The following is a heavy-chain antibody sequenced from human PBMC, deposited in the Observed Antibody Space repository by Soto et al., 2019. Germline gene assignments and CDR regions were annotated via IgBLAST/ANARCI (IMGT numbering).Heavy chain of an antibody. CDR1: GFTFNNYA. V-gene: IGHV3-23*01. J-gene: IGHJ4*02. CDR2: ISDGVGTT. D-gene: IGHD6-19*01. CDR3: AKKAVAGSSGPENYFDY. Sequence: EVQLLESGGGLVQPWGSLRLSCEASGFTFNNYALSWVRQAPGKGLEWVSTISDGVGTTYYADSVKGRFTISRDNSKNTVYLQMNSLRVEDTAVYFCAKKAVAGSSGPENYFDYWGQGTLVTVSS.